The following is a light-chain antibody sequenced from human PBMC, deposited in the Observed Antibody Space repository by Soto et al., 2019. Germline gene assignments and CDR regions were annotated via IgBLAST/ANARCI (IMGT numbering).Light chain of an antibody. J-gene: IGKJ4*01. V-gene: IGKV1-5*01. CDR1: QSICSG. CDR2: DAS. CDR3: QRYKSYSPLT. Sequence: DIQITQSPSTLSASVGDRVTITCRASQSICSGLAWYQQKPGKAPKLLIYDASSLESGAPSRFSGRRSGTEFALTFISLQPDACTTYDCQRYKSYSPLTFGGGTKGDI.